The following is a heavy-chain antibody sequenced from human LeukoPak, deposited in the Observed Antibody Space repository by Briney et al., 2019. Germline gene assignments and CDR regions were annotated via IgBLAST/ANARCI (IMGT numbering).Heavy chain of an antibody. CDR1: GYTFTTYP. Sequence: ASVKVSCKAAGYTFTTYPITWVRQAPGQGFEWMGWINPDNGNTTYAQQAQGRLTTTTDASTTTTYIVLRSLRSDETAVYDCARVRTYSYGSGSYYWDYYFDYWGLGTLVTVSS. CDR3: ARVRTYSYGSGSYYWDYYFDY. CDR2: INPDNGNT. D-gene: IGHD3-10*01. V-gene: IGHV1-18*01. J-gene: IGHJ4*02.